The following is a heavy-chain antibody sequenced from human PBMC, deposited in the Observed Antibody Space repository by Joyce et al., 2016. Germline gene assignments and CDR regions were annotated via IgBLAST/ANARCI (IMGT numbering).Heavy chain of an antibody. CDR3: ARRHADFWSGYPDL. CDR2: SWHDASNR. J-gene: IGHJ5*02. D-gene: IGHD3-3*01. V-gene: IGHV3-30*19. Sequence: QMQLVESGGGVVQPGRSLRLSCEASGFNFSSYGLHWVRQAPGKGLGGVAVSWHDASNRYYSDSVKGRFTISKDNSNNALYLQMTRLKTEDTAVYYCARRHADFWSGYPDLWGQGTLVTVSS. CDR1: GFNFSSYG.